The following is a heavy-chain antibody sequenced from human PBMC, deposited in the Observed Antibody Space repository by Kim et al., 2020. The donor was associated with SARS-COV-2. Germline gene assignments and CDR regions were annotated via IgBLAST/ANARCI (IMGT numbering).Heavy chain of an antibody. CDR1: GFTLNDHF. J-gene: IGHJ6*02. Sequence: GGSLRLSCAASGFTLNDHFMGWVRQAPGQGLEWVCRSRNKAKSYTAEYAASVKGRFTILRDDSKNSLYLQMSSLKTEDTAVYYCASDRLHSSISDYSGMDVWGQGTTVTVSS. V-gene: IGHV3-72*01. CDR3: ASDRLHSSISDYSGMDV. D-gene: IGHD6-6*01. CDR2: SRNKAKSYTA.